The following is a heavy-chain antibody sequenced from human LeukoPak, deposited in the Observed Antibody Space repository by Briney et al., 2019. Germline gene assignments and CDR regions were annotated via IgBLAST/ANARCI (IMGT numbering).Heavy chain of an antibody. D-gene: IGHD2-2*01. CDR1: GFTFSSYA. V-gene: IGHV3-23*01. J-gene: IGHJ6*02. CDR2: ISGSGGST. Sequence: GGSLRLSCAASGFTFSSYAMSWVRQAPGKGLEWVSAISGSGGSTYYADSVKGRFTISRDNSKNTLYLQMNSLRAEDTAVYYCAKVWYQLPHYGMDVWGQGTTVTGSS. CDR3: AKVWYQLPHYGMDV.